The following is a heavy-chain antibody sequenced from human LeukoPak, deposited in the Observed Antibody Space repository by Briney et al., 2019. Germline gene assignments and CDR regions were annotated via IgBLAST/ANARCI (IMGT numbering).Heavy chain of an antibody. J-gene: IGHJ6*02. CDR2: ISTYRGNT. CDR3: ARFHYDFWSGYRSDHYYYGMDV. Sequence: ASVKVSCKASGYTFTNYGITWVRQAPGQGLEWMGWISTYRGNTDYTQNLQDRVTMTTDTSTNTAYMEPRSLRSDDTAVYYCARFHYDFWSGYRSDHYYYGMDVWGQGTTVTVSS. CDR1: GYTFTNYG. V-gene: IGHV1-18*01. D-gene: IGHD3-3*01.